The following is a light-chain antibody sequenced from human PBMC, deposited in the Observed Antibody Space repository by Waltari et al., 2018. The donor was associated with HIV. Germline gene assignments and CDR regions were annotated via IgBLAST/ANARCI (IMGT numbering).Light chain of an antibody. CDR1: RANHGTNA. CDR2: DTT. Sequence: QSVLTQPPSVSTAPGQQATLSCSGRRANHGTNAVHCYPQFPGSVPNLLIYDTTKRPSGIPDRFSGSKSGTSATLDITGLQTGDEADYYCGAWDNRLRSVVFGGGTKLAVL. CDR3: GAWDNRLRSVV. V-gene: IGLV1-51*01. J-gene: IGLJ3*02.